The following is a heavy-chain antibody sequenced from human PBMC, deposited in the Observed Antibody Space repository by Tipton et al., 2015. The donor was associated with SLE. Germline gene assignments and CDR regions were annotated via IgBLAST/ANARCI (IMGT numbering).Heavy chain of an antibody. CDR2: VYSSGST. D-gene: IGHD3-10*01. V-gene: IGHV4-59*12. Sequence: TLSLTCTVSGGSITSYYWNWIRQAPGKGLEWVGYVYSSGSTHYNPSLSSRVTITLDTPKNQFSLRLSSVTAADTAVYYCARVKGVRGWFDPWGQGTLVTVSS. CDR3: ARVKGVRGWFDP. CDR1: GGSITSYY. J-gene: IGHJ5*02.